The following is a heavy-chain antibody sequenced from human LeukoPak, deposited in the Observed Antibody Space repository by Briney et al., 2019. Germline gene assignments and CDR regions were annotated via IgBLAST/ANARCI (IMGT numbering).Heavy chain of an antibody. CDR1: GGSISSYY. Sequence: SETLSLTCTVSGGSISSYYWSWIRQPPGKGLEWIGYIYYSGSTNYNPSLKSRVTISVDTSKNQFSLKLSSVTAAETAVYYCARVGGSSWYTALGIDYWGQGTLVTVSS. V-gene: IGHV4-59*08. D-gene: IGHD6-13*01. CDR3: ARVGGSSWYTALGIDY. CDR2: IYYSGST. J-gene: IGHJ4*02.